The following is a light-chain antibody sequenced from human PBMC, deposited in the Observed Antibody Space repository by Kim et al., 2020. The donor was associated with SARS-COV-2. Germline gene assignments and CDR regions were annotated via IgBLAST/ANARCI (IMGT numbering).Light chain of an antibody. J-gene: IGLJ1*01. CDR3: CSYVGSSSYV. Sequence: QSALPQPASVSGSPGQSITISCTGTSSDVGSFNLVSWYQQHPGKAPKLMIYDVSKRPSGFSNRFSGSKSGNTASLTISGLQAEDEADYYCCSYVGSSSYVFGTGTKVTVL. CDR2: DVS. V-gene: IGLV2-23*02. CDR1: SSDVGSFNL.